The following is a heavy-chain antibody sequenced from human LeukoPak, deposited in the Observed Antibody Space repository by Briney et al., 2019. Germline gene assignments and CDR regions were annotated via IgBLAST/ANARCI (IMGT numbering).Heavy chain of an antibody. J-gene: IGHJ4*02. D-gene: IGHD5-12*01. CDR1: GYTFTGYY. V-gene: IGHV1-2*02. CDR3: AKNPYEYYFDY. CDR2: INPNSGDT. Sequence: ASVKVSCKASGYTFTGYYMHWVRQAPGQGLEWMGWINPNSGDTNFAQKFQGRVTMTRDTSIRTAYMELSGLRSNDTAVYYCAKNPYEYYFDYWGQGTLVTVSS.